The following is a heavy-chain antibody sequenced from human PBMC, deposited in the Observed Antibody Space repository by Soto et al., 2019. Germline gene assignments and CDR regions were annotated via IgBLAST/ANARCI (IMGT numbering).Heavy chain of an antibody. V-gene: IGHV3-30-3*01. Sequence: PGGSLRLSCAASGFAFGSIAMHWVRQAPGKGLEWVAMTSYDGSNIYYGDSMKGRFTISRDNPKNTLFLQVNDLGVEVSAVYYCAREKGLRLDYWXRGTLVTVSS. J-gene: IGHJ4*02. D-gene: IGHD3-22*01. CDR1: GFAFGSIA. CDR3: AREKGLRLDY. CDR2: TSYDGSNI.